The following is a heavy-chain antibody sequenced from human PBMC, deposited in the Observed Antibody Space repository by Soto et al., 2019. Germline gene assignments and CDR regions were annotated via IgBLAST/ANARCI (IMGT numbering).Heavy chain of an antibody. V-gene: IGHV3-30*18. CDR2: ISYDGSNK. CDR3: AKGRWGSSSNYYYGMDV. D-gene: IGHD6-6*01. Sequence: PGGSLRLSCAASGFTFSSYGLHWVRQAPGKGLEWVADISYDGSNKYYADSVKGRFTLSRDISKNTLYLQMNSLRAEDTAVYYCAKGRWGSSSNYYYGMDVWGQGTTVTVSS. CDR1: GFTFSSYG. J-gene: IGHJ6*02.